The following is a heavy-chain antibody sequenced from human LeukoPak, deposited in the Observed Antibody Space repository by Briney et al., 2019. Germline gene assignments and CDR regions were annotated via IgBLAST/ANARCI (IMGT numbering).Heavy chain of an antibody. CDR3: AKGGSGWYVGLFDY. J-gene: IGHJ4*02. Sequence: PGGSLRLSCAASGFTFSSSAMSWVRQAPGKGRECVSVISGSGGSTYYADSMKGRFTISRDNSKSTLYLQMNSLRAEDTAVYYCAKGGSGWYVGLFDYWGQGTLVTVSS. V-gene: IGHV3-23*01. CDR1: GFTFSSSA. D-gene: IGHD6-19*01. CDR2: ISGSGGST.